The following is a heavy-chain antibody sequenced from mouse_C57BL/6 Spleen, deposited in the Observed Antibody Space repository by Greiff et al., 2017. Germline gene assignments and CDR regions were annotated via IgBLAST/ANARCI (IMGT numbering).Heavy chain of an antibody. CDR3: ARAYGSPDFDY. V-gene: IGHV1-82*01. Sequence: VQLQQSGPELVKPGASVKISCKASGYAFSSSWMHWVKQRPGKGLEWIGRIYPGDGDTNYNGKFKGKATLTADKSSSTAYMQLSSLTSEDSAVYFCARAYGSPDFDYWGQGTTLTVSS. CDR1: GYAFSSSW. J-gene: IGHJ2*01. D-gene: IGHD1-1*01. CDR2: IYPGDGDT.